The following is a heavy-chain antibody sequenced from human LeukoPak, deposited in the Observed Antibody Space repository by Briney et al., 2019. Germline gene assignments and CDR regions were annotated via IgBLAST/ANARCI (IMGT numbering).Heavy chain of an antibody. Sequence: GGSLRLSCAASGFTFSSYAMSWARQAPGKGPQWVSAISGSGGITYYADSVKGRFAISRDNSKNTLYLQMNSLRAEDTAVYYCAKGGYCSGGTCYPMDVWGQGTTVTVSS. D-gene: IGHD2-15*01. V-gene: IGHV3-23*01. CDR1: GFTFSSYA. J-gene: IGHJ6*02. CDR2: ISGSGGIT. CDR3: AKGGYCSGGTCYPMDV.